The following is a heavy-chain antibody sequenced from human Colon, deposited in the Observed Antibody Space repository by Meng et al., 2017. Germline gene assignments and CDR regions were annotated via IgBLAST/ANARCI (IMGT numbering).Heavy chain of an antibody. V-gene: IGHV3-21*01. CDR3: ARVGTARPFDY. CDR1: GFTFSLYA. J-gene: IGHJ4*02. D-gene: IGHD1-1*01. Sequence: EVKLVESGGGLVKPGESLRVSCEVSGFTFSLYAINWVRQAPGEGLEWVASITSSSNYIHYSDSVKGRFTVSRDNARNSSYLQMDSLRAEDTAVYYCARVGTARPFDYWGQGTLVTVSS. CDR2: ITSSSNYI.